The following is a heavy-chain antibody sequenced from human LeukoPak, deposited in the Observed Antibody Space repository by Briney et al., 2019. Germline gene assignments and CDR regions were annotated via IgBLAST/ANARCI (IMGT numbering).Heavy chain of an antibody. CDR1: EYRFTRYW. J-gene: IGHJ3*02. CDR2: IYPDGFDT. V-gene: IGHV5-51*01. CDR3: ARHWAVGDTSAFDM. D-gene: IGHD1-26*01. Sequence: GESLKISCKGSEYRFTRYWIGWVRQMPGKGLEWVGIIYPDGFDTRYSPSFQGQVTISVDKSISTAYLQWSSLKASDTAIYYCARHWAVGDTSAFDMWGQGTMVTVSS.